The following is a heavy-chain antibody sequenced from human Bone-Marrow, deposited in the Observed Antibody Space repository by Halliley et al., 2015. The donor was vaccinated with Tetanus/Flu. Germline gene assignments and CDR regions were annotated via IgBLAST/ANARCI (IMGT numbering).Heavy chain of an antibody. J-gene: IGHJ5*02. CDR1: GDSISKYF. D-gene: IGHD3-10*01. CDR2: IYYIGTT. V-gene: IGHV4-59*01. Sequence: TLSLTCTVSGDSISKYFWSWIRQPPGKGLEWIGYIYYIGTTSYNPSLESRVTISVDTSKNQFSLELTSVTAAGRAMYYCARISYGSGSHGWFDPWGQGTLVTVSS. CDR3: ARISYGSGSHGWFDP.